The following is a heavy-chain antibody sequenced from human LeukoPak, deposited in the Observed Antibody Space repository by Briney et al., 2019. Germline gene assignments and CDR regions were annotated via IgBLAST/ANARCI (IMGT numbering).Heavy chain of an antibody. V-gene: IGHV4-39*01. CDR1: GGSISSSSYY. D-gene: IGHD1-1*01. CDR3: ARRPGGYYYMDV. CDR2: MFYSGST. J-gene: IGHJ6*03. Sequence: SETLSLTCTVSGGSISSSSYYWGWIRPPPGKGLEWIGSMFYSGSTYYNPSLKSRVTISLDTSKNQFSLKLSSVTAADTAVYYCARRPGGYYYMDVWGKGATVTVSS.